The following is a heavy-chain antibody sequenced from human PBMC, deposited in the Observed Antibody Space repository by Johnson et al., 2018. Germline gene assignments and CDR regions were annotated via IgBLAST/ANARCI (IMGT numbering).Heavy chain of an antibody. CDR1: GGTFSSYA. V-gene: IGHV1-69*01. J-gene: IGHJ3*02. CDR3: AIPKNYYDSSGYLDAFDI. Sequence: QVQLVETGAEVKKPGSSVKVSCKASGGTFSSYAISWVRQAPGQGLEWMGGIIPIFGTANYAQKFQGRVTITADESTSTAYMELSSLRSEDTAVYHGAIPKNYYDSSGYLDAFDIWGKGTMVTVSS. CDR2: IIPIFGTA. D-gene: IGHD3-22*01.